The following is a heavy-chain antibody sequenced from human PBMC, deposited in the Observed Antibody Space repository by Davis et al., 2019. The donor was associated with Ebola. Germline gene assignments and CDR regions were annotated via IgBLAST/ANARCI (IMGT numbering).Heavy chain of an antibody. D-gene: IGHD2-8*02. CDR2: IYTGDSDT. J-gene: IGHJ3*02. Sequence: KVSCKDSGNSFSTHWIGWVRQMPGKGLEWMGVIYTGDSDTRYSPSFRGQVTISADKSFKTAFLQWTSLKASDTAMYYCASLRRTITGMDDGFDIWGQGTMVTVSS. CDR1: GNSFSTHW. CDR3: ASLRRTITGMDDGFDI. V-gene: IGHV5-51*01.